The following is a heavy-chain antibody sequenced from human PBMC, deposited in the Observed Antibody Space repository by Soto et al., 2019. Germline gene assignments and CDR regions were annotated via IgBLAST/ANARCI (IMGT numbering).Heavy chain of an antibody. CDR2: IHYSVTS. D-gene: IGHD2-21*01. J-gene: IGHJ5*02. V-gene: IGHV4-39*01. Sequence: SETLSLTFSVSGDSISISSQYWFCIRQPPGKGLEWIGSIHYSVTSYYNPSLKSRVTIFVDTSKNQLSLKLSSVTAADTAVYYCARHWIAGSSIPWGQGTLVTVSS. CDR1: GDSISISSQY. CDR3: ARHWIAGSSIP.